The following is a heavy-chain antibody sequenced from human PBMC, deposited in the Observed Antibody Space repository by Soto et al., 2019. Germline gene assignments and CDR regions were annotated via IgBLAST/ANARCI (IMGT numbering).Heavy chain of an antibody. D-gene: IGHD5-18*01. J-gene: IGHJ4*02. CDR1: GGSISSGGYY. Sequence: SETLSLTCTVSGGSISSGGYYWSWIRQHPGKGLEWIGYIYYSGSTYYNPSLKSRVTISVDTSKNQFSLKLSSVTAADTAVYYCARGLPQIGGYSYGLFDYWGQGTLVTVSS. V-gene: IGHV4-31*03. CDR2: IYYSGST. CDR3: ARGLPQIGGYSYGLFDY.